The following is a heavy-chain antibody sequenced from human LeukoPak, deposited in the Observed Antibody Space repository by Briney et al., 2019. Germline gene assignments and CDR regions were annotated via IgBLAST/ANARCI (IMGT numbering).Heavy chain of an antibody. J-gene: IGHJ5*02. V-gene: IGHV1-18*01. D-gene: IGHD3-22*01. CDR3: ARDTSSGYYPYNWFDP. Sequence: GASVKVSCKASGGTFSSYAISWVRQAPGQGLEWMGWISAYNGNTNYAQKLQGRVTMTTDTSTSTAYMELRSLRSDDTAVYYCARDTSSGYYPYNWFDPWGQGTLVTVSS. CDR2: ISAYNGNT. CDR1: GGTFSSYA.